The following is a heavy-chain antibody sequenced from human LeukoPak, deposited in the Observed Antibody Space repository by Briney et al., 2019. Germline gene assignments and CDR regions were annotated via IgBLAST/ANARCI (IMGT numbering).Heavy chain of an antibody. CDR1: GGSISSSNYY. V-gene: IGHV4-39*07. CDR2: IYYSGST. J-gene: IGHJ4*02. D-gene: IGHD6-6*01. CDR3: ASLASAGSSSLVDY. Sequence: PSETLSLTCTVSGGSISSSNYYWGWIRQPPGKGLEWIGSIYYSGSTYYNPSLKSRVTISVDTSKNQFSLKLSSVTAADTALYYCASLASAGSSSLVDYWGQGTLVTVSS.